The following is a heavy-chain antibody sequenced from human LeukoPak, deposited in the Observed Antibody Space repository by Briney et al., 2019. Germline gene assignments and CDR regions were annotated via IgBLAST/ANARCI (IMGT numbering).Heavy chain of an antibody. Sequence: PSETLSLTCTVSGGSISSYYWSWIRQPPGKGLEWIGYIYYSGSTNYNPSLKSRVTISVDTSKNQFSLKLSSLTAADTAVYYCARGLPYNWNAGWFDPWGQGTLVTASS. CDR3: ARGLPYNWNAGWFDP. CDR1: GGSISSYY. D-gene: IGHD1-1*01. CDR2: IYYSGST. V-gene: IGHV4-59*12. J-gene: IGHJ5*02.